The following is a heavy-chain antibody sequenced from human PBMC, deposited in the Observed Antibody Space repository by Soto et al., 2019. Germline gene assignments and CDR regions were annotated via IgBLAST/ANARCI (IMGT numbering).Heavy chain of an antibody. D-gene: IGHD2-15*01. CDR1: GYTFTSYD. CDR3: ARARMMGYCSGGSCLRAVRNWFDP. J-gene: IGHJ5*02. Sequence: QVQLVQSGAEVKKPGASVKVSCKASGYTFTSYDINWVRQATGQGLEWMGWMNPNSGNTGYAQKFQGRVTMTRNTSISTAYMELSSLRSEDTAVYYCARARMMGYCSGGSCLRAVRNWFDPWGQGTLVTVSS. CDR2: MNPNSGNT. V-gene: IGHV1-8*01.